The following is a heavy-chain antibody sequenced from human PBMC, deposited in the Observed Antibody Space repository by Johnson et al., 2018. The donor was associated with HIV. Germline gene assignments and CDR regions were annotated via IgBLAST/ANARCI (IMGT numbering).Heavy chain of an antibody. CDR1: GFTFSSYD. Sequence: EVQVVESGGGVVKPGRSLRLSCAASGFTFSSYDMHWVRQATGKGLEWVSAIGTAGDTYYPGSVKGRFTISRENAKNSLYLQMNSLRAEDTAVYYCAKGSYYDSRTYGYAFDIWGQGTMVTVSS. CDR3: AKGSYYDSRTYGYAFDI. D-gene: IGHD3-22*01. CDR2: IGTAGDT. J-gene: IGHJ3*02. V-gene: IGHV3-13*01.